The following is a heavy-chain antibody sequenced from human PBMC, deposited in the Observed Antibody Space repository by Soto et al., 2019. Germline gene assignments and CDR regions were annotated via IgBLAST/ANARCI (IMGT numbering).Heavy chain of an antibody. CDR1: GFTFSDYY. CDR2: ISSSSSYT. J-gene: IGHJ4*02. Sequence: QVQLVESGGGLVKPGGSLRLSCAASGFTFSDYYMSWIRQAPGKGLEWVSYISSSSSYTNYADSVKGRFTISRDNAKNSLYPQMNSLRAEDTAVYYCARDERVVGAKVYWGQGTLVTVSS. CDR3: ARDERVVGAKVY. D-gene: IGHD1-26*01. V-gene: IGHV3-11*06.